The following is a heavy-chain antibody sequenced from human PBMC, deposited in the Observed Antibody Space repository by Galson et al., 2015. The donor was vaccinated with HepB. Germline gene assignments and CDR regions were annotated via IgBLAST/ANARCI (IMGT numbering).Heavy chain of an antibody. CDR2: IKQDGSEK. Sequence: SLILSCAASGFTFSSYWMSWVRQAPGKGLEWVANIKQDGSEKYYVDSVKGRFTISRDNAKNSLYLQMNSLRAEDTAVYYCAREAGDEDGYNLPHFAYWGQGTLVTVSS. D-gene: IGHD5-24*01. V-gene: IGHV3-7*03. CDR1: GFTFSSYW. J-gene: IGHJ4*02. CDR3: AREAGDEDGYNLPHFAY.